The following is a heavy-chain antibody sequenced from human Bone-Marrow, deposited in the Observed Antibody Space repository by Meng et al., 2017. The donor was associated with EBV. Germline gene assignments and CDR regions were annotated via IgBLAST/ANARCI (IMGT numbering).Heavy chain of an antibody. D-gene: IGHD3-10*01. V-gene: IGHV1-69*01. Sequence: QVQLVQSGAEVKKPGSSVKVSCTSSGGTFRNYGISWVRQAPGQGLEWMGVIIPGFGTTHFAQKFQGRVTITADEYMSTHYMELSSLRSDDTAVYYCASESGRGFTPDYWGQGTLVTVSS. CDR2: IIPGFGTT. J-gene: IGHJ4*02. CDR1: GGTFRNYG. CDR3: ASESGRGFTPDY.